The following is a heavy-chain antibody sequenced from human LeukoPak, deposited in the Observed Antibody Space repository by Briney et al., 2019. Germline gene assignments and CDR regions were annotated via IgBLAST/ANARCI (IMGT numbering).Heavy chain of an antibody. J-gene: IGHJ3*02. CDR3: ARLVVVPAANYDAFDI. CDR1: GDSISSYY. Sequence: SETLSLTCTVSGDSISSYYWNWIRQPAGKGLEWIGRIYTSGSTNYNPSLKSRVTISVDTSKNQFSLKLSSVTAADTAVYYCARLVVVPAANYDAFDIWGQGTMVTVSS. V-gene: IGHV4-4*07. CDR2: IYTSGST. D-gene: IGHD2-2*01.